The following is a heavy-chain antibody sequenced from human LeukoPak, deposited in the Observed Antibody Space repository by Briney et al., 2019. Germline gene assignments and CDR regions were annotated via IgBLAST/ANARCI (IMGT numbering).Heavy chain of an antibody. J-gene: IGHJ6*03. Sequence: GGSLRLSCAASGFTFSSYSMNWVRQAPGKGLEWVSSISSSSSYTYYADSVKGRFTISRDNSKNTLYLQMNSLRAEDTAVYYCASSPIAAAGTPGDYYYYYMDVWGKGTTVTISS. D-gene: IGHD6-13*01. V-gene: IGHV3-21*01. CDR1: GFTFSSYS. CDR3: ASSPIAAAGTPGDYYYYYMDV. CDR2: ISSSSSYT.